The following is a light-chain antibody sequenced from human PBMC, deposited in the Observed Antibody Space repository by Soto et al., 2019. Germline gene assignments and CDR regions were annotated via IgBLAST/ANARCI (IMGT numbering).Light chain of an antibody. CDR2: SND. J-gene: IGLJ2*01. CDR3: AAWDDNLNGPV. Sequence: VLTQPPSASGTPGQRVTISCSGSTSNIESNTVNWYQQLPRTAPKLLIYSNDQRPSGVPDRFSGSKSGTSASLAISGLQSEDEADYYCAAWDDNLNGPVFGGGTKLTVL. V-gene: IGLV1-44*01. CDR1: TSNIESNT.